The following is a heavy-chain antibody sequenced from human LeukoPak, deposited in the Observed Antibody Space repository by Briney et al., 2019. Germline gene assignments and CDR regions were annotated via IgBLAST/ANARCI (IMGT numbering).Heavy chain of an antibody. CDR3: ARVGGYYLGYFDY. V-gene: IGHV3-30-3*01. D-gene: IGHD3-22*01. CDR2: ISYDGSNK. CDR1: GFTFSSYA. J-gene: IGHJ4*02. Sequence: GGSLRLSCAASGFTFSSYAMHWVRQAPGKGLYWVAVISYDGSNKYYADSVKGRFTISRDNSKNTLYLQMNSLRAEDTAVYYCARVGGYYLGYFDYWGQGTLVTVSS.